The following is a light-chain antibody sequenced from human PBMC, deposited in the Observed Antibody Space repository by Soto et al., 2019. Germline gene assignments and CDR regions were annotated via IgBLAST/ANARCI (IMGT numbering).Light chain of an antibody. CDR3: QKYGSAALT. Sequence: DIQMTQSPSSLSASVGDRVSISCRASQDISHFLAWYQQKPGKVPKLLIYAASTLQVGVPSRFSGSGSGTDFTLTIGSLQPEDVATYYCQKYGSAALTFGGGTKVDIK. V-gene: IGKV1-27*01. CDR2: AAS. J-gene: IGKJ4*01. CDR1: QDISHF.